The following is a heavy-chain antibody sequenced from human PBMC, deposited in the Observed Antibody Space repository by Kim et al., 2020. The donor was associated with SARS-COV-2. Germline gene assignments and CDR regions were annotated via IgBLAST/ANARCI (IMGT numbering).Heavy chain of an antibody. D-gene: IGHD6-13*01. CDR1: GYTVTDYF. J-gene: IGHJ4*02. CDR2: IIPNNGGI. Sequence: ASVKVSCKASGYTVTDYFLHWVRQAPGQGLEWMGRIIPNNGGIDYSQTFQGRVTMTRDTSINTEYLELSRLRSDDTAVYYCVRDGSWDYWGQGTLVTVSS. V-gene: IGHV1-2*06. CDR3: VRDGSWDY.